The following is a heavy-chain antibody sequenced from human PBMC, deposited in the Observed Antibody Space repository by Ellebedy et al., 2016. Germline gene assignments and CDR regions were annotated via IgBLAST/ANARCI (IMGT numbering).Heavy chain of an antibody. Sequence: GESLKISXAVSGFSFSSYGMHWVRQAPGKGLEWVAVISHDDTYEDHADSVKGRFIISRDNSKNTLYLQMNSLRVEDTAVYYCARDFTVTTSNAFDIWGQGTMVTVSS. J-gene: IGHJ3*02. CDR3: ARDFTVTTSNAFDI. CDR1: GFSFSSYG. CDR2: ISHDDTYE. D-gene: IGHD4-11*01. V-gene: IGHV3-33*01.